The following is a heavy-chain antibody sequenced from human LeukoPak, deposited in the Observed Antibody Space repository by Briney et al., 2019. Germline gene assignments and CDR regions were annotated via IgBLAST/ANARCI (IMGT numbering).Heavy chain of an antibody. J-gene: IGHJ6*03. V-gene: IGHV1-2*02. Sequence: ASVKVSCKASGYTFTGYYMHWVRQAPGQGLEWMGWMNPNSGGTNYAQKLQGRVTMTTDTSTSTAYMELRSLRSDDTAVYYCARDLREWLLSFYYMDVWGKGTTVTVSS. CDR2: MNPNSGGT. CDR1: GYTFTGYY. D-gene: IGHD3-3*01. CDR3: ARDLREWLLSFYYMDV.